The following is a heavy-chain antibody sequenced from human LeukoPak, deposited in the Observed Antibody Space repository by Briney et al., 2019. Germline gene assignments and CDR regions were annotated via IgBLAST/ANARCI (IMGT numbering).Heavy chain of an antibody. CDR3: AREDYNDSGWYFDL. CDR1: GFTFSSHW. J-gene: IGHJ2*01. D-gene: IGHD4-17*01. V-gene: IGHV3-74*01. Sequence: PGGSLRLSCAASGFTFSSHWMHWVGQAPGKGLVWVSRIKSGGSRTTYADSVKGRFTISRDNAKKTLYLQMNSLRAEDTAVYFCAREDYNDSGWYFDLWGRGTLVTVSS. CDR2: IKSGGSRT.